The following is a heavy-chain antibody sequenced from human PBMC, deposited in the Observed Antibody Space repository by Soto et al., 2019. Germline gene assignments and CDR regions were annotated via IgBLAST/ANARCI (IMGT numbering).Heavy chain of an antibody. V-gene: IGHV3-30*18. CDR3: AKDYGPSNWYIWFDP. CDR1: GFTLSNYG. D-gene: IGHD4-17*01. Sequence: QVQLAESGGGVVQPGTSLRLSCAASGFTLSNYGMHWVRQAPGKGPEWVAMISHDGSEKYYADSVKGRFTVSRDTSKNTLYLDMNSLRTEDTGVFYCAKDYGPSNWYIWFDPWGQGTLVTVSS. J-gene: IGHJ5*02. CDR2: ISHDGSEK.